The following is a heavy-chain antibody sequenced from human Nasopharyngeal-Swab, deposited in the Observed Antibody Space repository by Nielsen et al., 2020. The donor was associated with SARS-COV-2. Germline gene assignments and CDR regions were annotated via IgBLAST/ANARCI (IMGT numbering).Heavy chain of an antibody. CDR1: GYSFNRND. J-gene: IGHJ5*02. CDR2: MNPKSGEV. CDR3: ARGAFGLGHSWFDP. Sequence: ASVKVSCKCSGYSFNRNDINWVRQAPGQGLEWMGWMNPKSGEVGYEQKFQGRVTMTRNTATATAYMELSGLRHEDTAVYYCARGAFGLGHSWFDPWGQGTLVTVSS. V-gene: IGHV1-8*01. D-gene: IGHD3/OR15-3a*01.